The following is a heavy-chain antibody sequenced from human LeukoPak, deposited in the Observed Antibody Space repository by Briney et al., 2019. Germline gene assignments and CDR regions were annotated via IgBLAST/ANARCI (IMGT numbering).Heavy chain of an antibody. CDR2: IYYSGST. Sequence: SETLSLTCTVSGGSISSSSYYWGWIRQSPGKGLEWIGSIYYSGSTYYNPSLKSRVTISVDTSKNQFSLKLSSVTAADTAVYYCAREDIVVVVAATPDAFDIWGQGTMVTVSS. CDR1: GGSISSSSYY. V-gene: IGHV4-39*07. D-gene: IGHD2-15*01. CDR3: AREDIVVVVAATPDAFDI. J-gene: IGHJ3*02.